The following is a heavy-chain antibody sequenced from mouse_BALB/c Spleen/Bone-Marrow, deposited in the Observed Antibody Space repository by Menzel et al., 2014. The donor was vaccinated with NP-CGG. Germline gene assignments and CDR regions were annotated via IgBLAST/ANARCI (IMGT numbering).Heavy chain of an antibody. V-gene: IGHV1-14*01. J-gene: IGHJ2*01. CDR3: ARGTTVVGDY. CDR2: INPFNDGI. D-gene: IGHD1-1*01. Sequence: VQLKQSGPELVKPGASVKMSCMASGYTFTSYVMHWVRQKPGQGLEWIGYINPFNDGIEYNEKFKVKVTLTSDKSSSTAYMELSSLTSEDSAVYYCARGTTVVGDYWGQGTTLTVSS. CDR1: GYTFTSYV.